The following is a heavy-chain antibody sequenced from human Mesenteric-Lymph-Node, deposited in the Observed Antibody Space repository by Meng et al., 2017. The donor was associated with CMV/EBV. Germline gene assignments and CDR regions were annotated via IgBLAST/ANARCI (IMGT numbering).Heavy chain of an antibody. CDR3: ARGPGYSYDY. J-gene: IGHJ4*02. D-gene: IGHD5-18*01. Sequence: GESLKISCAASGFTFTSYWMSWVRQAPGKGLEWVSSISSSSSYIYYADSVKGRFTISRDNAKNSLYLQMNSLRAEDTAVYYCARGPGYSYDYWGQGTLVTVSS. CDR2: ISSSSSYI. V-gene: IGHV3-21*01. CDR1: GFTFTSYW.